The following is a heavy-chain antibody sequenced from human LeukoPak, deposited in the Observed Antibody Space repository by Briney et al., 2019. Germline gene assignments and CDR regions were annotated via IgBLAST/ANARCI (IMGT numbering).Heavy chain of an antibody. CDR1: GYTLTELS. CDR2: FDPEDGET. D-gene: IGHD3-3*01. CDR3: ARHIGSLYDFWSGYIDY. Sequence: ASVKVSCKVSGYTLTELSMHWVRQAPGKGLEWMGGFDPEDGETIYAQKFQGRVTMTEDTSTDTAYMELSSLRSDDTAVYYCARHIGSLYDFWSGYIDYWGQGTLVTVSS. J-gene: IGHJ4*02. V-gene: IGHV1-24*01.